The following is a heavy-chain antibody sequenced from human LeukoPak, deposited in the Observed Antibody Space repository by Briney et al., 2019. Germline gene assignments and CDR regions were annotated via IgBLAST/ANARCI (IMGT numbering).Heavy chain of an antibody. CDR3: ARIFDVGFDAFDV. J-gene: IGHJ3*01. Sequence: SETLSLTCTVSGGSISSYYWSWIRHPPGKGRDWIGYMFNTQFTKHNPSFKSRVALALDTSKNQFSLQLSSVTAADTAVYYCARIFDVGFDAFDVWGQGTMVTVSS. D-gene: IGHD1-26*01. CDR1: GGSISSYY. CDR2: MFNTQFT. V-gene: IGHV4-59*01.